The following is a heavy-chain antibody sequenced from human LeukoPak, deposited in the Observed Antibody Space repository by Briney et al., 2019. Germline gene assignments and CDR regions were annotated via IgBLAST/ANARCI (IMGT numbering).Heavy chain of an antibody. CDR1: GFTFSSYA. Sequence: GGSLRLSCAASGFTFSSYAMSWVRQAPGKGLEWVSVIYSGGTYYADSVKGRFTISRDNSKNTLYLQMNSLRAEDTAVYYCARDRYCSGGSRYYLAFFDYWGQGTLVTVSS. D-gene: IGHD2-15*01. CDR2: IYSGGT. V-gene: IGHV3-23*03. J-gene: IGHJ4*02. CDR3: ARDRYCSGGSRYYLAFFDY.